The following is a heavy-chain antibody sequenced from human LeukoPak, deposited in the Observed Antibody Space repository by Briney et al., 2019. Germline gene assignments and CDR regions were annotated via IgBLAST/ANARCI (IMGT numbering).Heavy chain of an antibody. CDR1: GVSFTSVDYY. V-gene: IGHV4-31*11. J-gene: IGHJ3*01. CDR2: MFYIGDT. CDR3: ARVRIVAANGEEALSPPDAYDV. Sequence: SETLSLTYAVSGVSFTSVDYYWTWIRQRPGQGLEWLAYMFYIGDTSYNPSLKRRLTMSADTSKSQFSLTVNSVTAADTAVYFCARVRIVAANGEEALSPPDAYDVWGQGTVVTVSS. D-gene: IGHD5-12*01.